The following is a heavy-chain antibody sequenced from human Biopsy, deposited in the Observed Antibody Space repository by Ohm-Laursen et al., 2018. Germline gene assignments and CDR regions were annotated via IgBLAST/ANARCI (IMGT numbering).Heavy chain of an antibody. D-gene: IGHD2/OR15-2a*01. V-gene: IGHV4-59*07. Sequence: PSDTLSLTCTVSGDSISSNYWSWIRQPPGKGLEWIGYVFYTGRTDYNPSLQSRVTISVDTSKNHFSLRLNSVTAADTAVYYCARATNSTGWPYYYFYGMDVWGQGTTVTVSS. CDR3: ARATNSTGWPYYYFYGMDV. CDR1: GDSISSNY. CDR2: VFYTGRT. J-gene: IGHJ6*02.